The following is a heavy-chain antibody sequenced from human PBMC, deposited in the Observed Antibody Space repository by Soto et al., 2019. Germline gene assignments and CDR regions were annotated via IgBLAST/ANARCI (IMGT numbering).Heavy chain of an antibody. V-gene: IGHV3-23*01. CDR3: AKEMTSGSRLAFDY. CDR1: GFTFSSYA. D-gene: IGHD2-15*01. CDR2: ITGDGDTT. J-gene: IGHJ4*02. Sequence: EVQLLESGGGLLQPGGSLRLSCAASGFTFSSYALNWVRQAPGKGLEWVSGITGDGDTTFYAGSVKGRFTISRDNSRNTVYLQMNSARADDTAVYYCAKEMTSGSRLAFDYWGQGTLVTVSS.